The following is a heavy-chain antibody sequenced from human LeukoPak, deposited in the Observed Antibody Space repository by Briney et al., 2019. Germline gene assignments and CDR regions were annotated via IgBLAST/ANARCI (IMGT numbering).Heavy chain of an antibody. CDR2: INLSGGST. V-gene: IGHV1-46*01. Sequence: GASVKVSCKASGFTFINYYMHWARQAPGQGLEWLGIINLSGGSTHYPQKFQDRVTMTRDTSTSTVYMELSSLRSEDTAVYYCAREQPMGFWFDPWGQGTLVTVSS. D-gene: IGHD3-10*01. CDR3: AREQPMGFWFDP. J-gene: IGHJ5*02. CDR1: GFTFINYY.